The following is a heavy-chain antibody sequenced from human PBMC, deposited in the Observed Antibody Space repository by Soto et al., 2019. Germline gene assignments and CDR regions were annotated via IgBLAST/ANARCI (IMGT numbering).Heavy chain of an antibody. Sequence: GALRLSCAASGWTFSSYARSWVRQSPGKGLEWVSAISGSGGSTYYADSVKGRFTIPRDNYKNTLYLQRNSLRAEDTAVYYCAKDWNPNPCWGGDCYSTFDYWGQGTLVTVSS. CDR1: GWTFSSYA. J-gene: IGHJ4*02. D-gene: IGHD2-21*02. V-gene: IGHV3-23*01. CDR3: AKDWNPNPCWGGDCYSTFDY. CDR2: ISGSGGST.